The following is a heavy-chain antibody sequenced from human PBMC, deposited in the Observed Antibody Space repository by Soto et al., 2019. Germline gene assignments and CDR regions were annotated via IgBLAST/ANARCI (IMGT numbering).Heavy chain of an antibody. V-gene: IGHV4-4*02. J-gene: IGHJ4*02. CDR2: IYHTETN. Sequence: QVLLQESGPGLVKPAGTLSLTCAVSGASVRSSFWWTWVRQPPGKGLEWIGEIYHTETNNYAPSLKSRVTISLDKSMNQFSLRFNSVTPADRAVYYCARYDFGTFDNWGQGIRVTVSS. CDR3: ARYDFGTFDN. CDR1: GASVRSSFW. D-gene: IGHD4-17*01.